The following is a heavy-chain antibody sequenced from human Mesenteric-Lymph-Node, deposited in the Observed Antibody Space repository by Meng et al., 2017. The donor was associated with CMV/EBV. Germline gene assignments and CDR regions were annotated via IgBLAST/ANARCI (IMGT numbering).Heavy chain of an antibody. Sequence: QVQLHQWGAGLLKPSETLAVTCAGYGGSFSGYYWNWIRQSPEKGLEWIGEINHSGSTTYNPSFTSRIIISVDTSTNQISLNMSSVTAADTAVCYCARGSSYDILTGYFDYWGQGALVTVSS. V-gene: IGHV4-34*01. CDR2: INHSGST. D-gene: IGHD3-9*01. CDR1: GGSFSGYY. J-gene: IGHJ4*02. CDR3: ARGSSYDILTGYFDY.